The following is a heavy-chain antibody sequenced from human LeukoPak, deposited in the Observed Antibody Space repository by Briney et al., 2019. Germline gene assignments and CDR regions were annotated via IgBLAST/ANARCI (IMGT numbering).Heavy chain of an antibody. Sequence: SETLSLTCTVSGGSISSYYWSWIRQPPGKGLEWIGYIYYSGSTNYNPSLKSRVTISVDTSKNQFSLKLSSVTAADTAAYYCAREFGYSYGLGYWGQGTLVTVSS. CDR3: AREFGYSYGLGY. CDR1: GGSISSYY. J-gene: IGHJ4*02. D-gene: IGHD5-18*01. CDR2: IYYSGST. V-gene: IGHV4-59*01.